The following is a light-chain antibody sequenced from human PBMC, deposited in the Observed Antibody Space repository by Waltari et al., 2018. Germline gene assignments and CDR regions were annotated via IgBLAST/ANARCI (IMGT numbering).Light chain of an antibody. V-gene: IGLV2-14*01. CDR2: EVT. CDR1: SDDTGEYNY. CDR3: SSYTLSSSLVL. Sequence: QSALTQPASVSGSPGQSITITCTGTSDDTGEYNYVSCYQQLPGKAPTLIIYEVTNRPSGVSDRFSGSKSCNTASLTISGLLPDDEAQYHCSSYTLSSSLVLFGGGTKVTVL. J-gene: IGLJ2*01.